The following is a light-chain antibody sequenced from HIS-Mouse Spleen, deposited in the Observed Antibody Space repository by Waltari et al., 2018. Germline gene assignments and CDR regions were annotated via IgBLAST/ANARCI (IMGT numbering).Light chain of an antibody. V-gene: IGLV1-44*01. CDR3: AAWDDSLNGL. J-gene: IGLJ2*01. Sequence: QSVLTQPPSASGTPGQRVTISCSGSSSNIGSNTVNWYQQLPGTAPKLLIHSNTQRPSGVPDRFSGSKSGTSASLAISGLQSEDEADYYCAAWDDSLNGLFGGGTKLTVL. CDR2: SNT. CDR1: SSNIGSNT.